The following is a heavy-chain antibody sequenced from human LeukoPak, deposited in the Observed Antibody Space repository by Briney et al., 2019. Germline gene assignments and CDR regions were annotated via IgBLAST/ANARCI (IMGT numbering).Heavy chain of an antibody. V-gene: IGHV1-24*01. Sequence: SVKVSCKVSGYTLTELSMHWVRQAPGKGLEWMGGFDPEDGETIYAQKFQGRVTMTEDTSTDTAYMELSSLRSEDTAVYYCATDLLGATTYDYWGQGTLVTVSS. CDR1: GYTLTELS. D-gene: IGHD1-26*01. CDR3: ATDLLGATTYDY. CDR2: FDPEDGET. J-gene: IGHJ4*02.